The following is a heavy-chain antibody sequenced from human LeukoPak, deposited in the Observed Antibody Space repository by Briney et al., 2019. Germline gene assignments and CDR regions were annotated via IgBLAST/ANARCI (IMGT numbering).Heavy chain of an antibody. Sequence: PGESLRLSCAASGFTFSSYSMNWVRQAPGKRLEWVSYISSSSDTIYYADSVKGRFTISRDNAKNSLFLQMNSLRDEDTALYYCARDNLAPYWYFDLWGRGTLVTVSS. CDR1: GFTFSSYS. D-gene: IGHD1-14*01. CDR3: ARDNLAPYWYFDL. J-gene: IGHJ2*01. V-gene: IGHV3-48*02. CDR2: ISSSSDTI.